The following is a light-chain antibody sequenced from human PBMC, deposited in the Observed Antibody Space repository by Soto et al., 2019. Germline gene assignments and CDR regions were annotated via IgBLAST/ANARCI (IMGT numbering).Light chain of an antibody. CDR1: QSLLHSNGYNY. V-gene: IGKV2-28*01. CDR3: MQPLQTPRT. Sequence: DIVMTQSPLSLPVTPGEPASISCRSSQSLLHSNGYNYLDWYLQKPGQSPQLLIYLGSNRSSGVPDRFSGSGSATDLTLKISRVEAEDVGIYYCMQPLQTPRTFGQGTKVEIK. CDR2: LGS. J-gene: IGKJ1*01.